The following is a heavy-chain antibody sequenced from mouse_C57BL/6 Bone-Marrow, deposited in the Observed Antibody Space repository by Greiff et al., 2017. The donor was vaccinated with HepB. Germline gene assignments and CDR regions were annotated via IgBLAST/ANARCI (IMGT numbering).Heavy chain of an antibody. V-gene: IGHV3-6*01. CDR2: ISYDGSN. Sequence: DVKLVESGPGLVKPSQSLSLTCSVTGYSITSGYYWNWIRQFPGNKLEWMGYISYDGSNNYNPSLKNRISITRDTSKNQFFLKLNSVTTEDTATYYCARDEGYDGAWFAYWGQGTLVTVSA. J-gene: IGHJ3*01. CDR1: GYSITSGYY. D-gene: IGHD2-2*01. CDR3: ARDEGYDGAWFAY.